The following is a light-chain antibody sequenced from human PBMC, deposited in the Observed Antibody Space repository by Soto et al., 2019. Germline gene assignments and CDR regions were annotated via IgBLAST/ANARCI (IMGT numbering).Light chain of an antibody. Sequence: DIQMTQSPSTLSGSVVYIVTITCRSSQTISSWLASYQQKPGKAPKLLIYKASTLKSGVPSRFSGSGSGTEFTLTISSLQPDDFATYYCQHYNSYSEEFGQGTKVDIK. V-gene: IGKV1-5*03. CDR2: KAS. CDR3: QHYNSYSEE. CDR1: QTISSW. J-gene: IGKJ1*01.